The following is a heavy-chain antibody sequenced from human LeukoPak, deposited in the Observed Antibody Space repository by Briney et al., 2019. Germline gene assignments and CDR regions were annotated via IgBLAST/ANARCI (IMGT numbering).Heavy chain of an antibody. Sequence: PLETLSLTCAVYGGSFSGYYWSWIRQPPGKGLEWIGEINHSGSTNYNPSLKSRVTISVDTSKNQFSLKLSSVTAADTAVYYCVRDRSGSSSVYWGQGTLVTVSS. D-gene: IGHD6-6*01. V-gene: IGHV4-34*01. CDR3: VRDRSGSSSVY. CDR2: INHSGST. CDR1: GGSFSGYY. J-gene: IGHJ4*02.